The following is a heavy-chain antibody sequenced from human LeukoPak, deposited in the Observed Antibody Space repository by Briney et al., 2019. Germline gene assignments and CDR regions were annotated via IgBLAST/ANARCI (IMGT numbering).Heavy chain of an antibody. Sequence: PGRCVRLSCAAAGFTVSSDCMRWVRQAPGEGREWVSVIYSGGNTYHADSVKGRFTISRDNSKNTLYLQMNSLRAEDTAVYYCARDSSPTGGATTWDQGTLATVTS. CDR3: ARDSSPTGGATT. CDR2: IYSGGNT. CDR1: GFTVSSDC. D-gene: IGHD1-26*01. V-gene: IGHV3-66*02. J-gene: IGHJ1*01.